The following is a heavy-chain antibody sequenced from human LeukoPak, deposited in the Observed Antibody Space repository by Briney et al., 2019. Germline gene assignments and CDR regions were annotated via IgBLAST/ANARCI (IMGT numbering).Heavy chain of an antibody. CDR2: IYHSGST. D-gene: IGHD2-15*01. CDR1: GGSISSGGYY. J-gene: IGHJ5*02. V-gene: IGHV4-30-2*01. CDR3: ARDYSGNWFDP. Sequence: PSETLSLTCTVSGGSISSGGYYWSWIRQPPGKGLEWIGYIYHSGSTYYNPSLKSRVTISVDRSKNQFSLKLSSVTAADTAVYYCARDYSGNWFDPWGQGTLVTVSS.